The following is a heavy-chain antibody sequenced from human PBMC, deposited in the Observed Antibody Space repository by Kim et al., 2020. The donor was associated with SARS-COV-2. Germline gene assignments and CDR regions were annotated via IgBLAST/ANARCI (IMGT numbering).Heavy chain of an antibody. V-gene: IGHV4-39*01. CDR3: AKHVGYNYGYIDY. D-gene: IGHD5-18*01. CDR1: GGSISSRSYY. CDR2: IYYSGST. J-gene: IGHJ4*02. Sequence: SETLSLTCTVSGGSISSRSYYWGWIRQPPGKGLEWIGSIYYSGSTYYNPSLKSRASISVDTSKNQFSLKLSSVTAADTAVYYCAKHVGYNYGYIDYWGQGTLITVSS.